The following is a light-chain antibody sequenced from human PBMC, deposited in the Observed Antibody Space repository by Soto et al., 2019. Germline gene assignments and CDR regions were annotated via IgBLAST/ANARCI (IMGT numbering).Light chain of an antibody. CDR3: QQCGSLPGT. Sequence: EIVLTQSPGTLSLSPGDRATLSCRTSQSVSSSYLAWYQQKPGQAPRLLIYGTSSRATGIPDRFSGSGSGTDFTLTISRLEPEDFAVYYCQQCGSLPGTFGQGTRVDIK. CDR1: QSVSSSY. CDR2: GTS. V-gene: IGKV3-20*01. J-gene: IGKJ1*01.